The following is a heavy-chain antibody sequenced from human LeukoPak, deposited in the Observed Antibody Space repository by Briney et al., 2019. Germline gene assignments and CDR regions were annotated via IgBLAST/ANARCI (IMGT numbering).Heavy chain of an antibody. Sequence: GGSLRLSCAASGFTFSSYGMHWVRQAPGKGLEWVAVIWYDGSNKYYADSVKGRFTISRDNAKNSLYLQMNSLRAEDTAVYYCARDRGYCRGTTCYAYYLDVWGKGTTVTVSS. J-gene: IGHJ6*03. CDR3: ARDRGYCRGTTCYAYYLDV. V-gene: IGHV3-33*01. CDR2: IWYDGSNK. D-gene: IGHD2-2*01. CDR1: GFTFSSYG.